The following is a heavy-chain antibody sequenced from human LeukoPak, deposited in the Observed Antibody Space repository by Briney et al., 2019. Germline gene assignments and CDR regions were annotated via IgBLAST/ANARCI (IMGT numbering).Heavy chain of an antibody. D-gene: IGHD3-9*01. CDR3: ARDHYDTDGMDV. CDR2: MNLNSGNT. V-gene: IGHV1-8*01. CDR1: GYTFTSYD. J-gene: IGHJ6*02. Sequence: ASVKVSCKASGYTFTSYDINWMRQATGPGMEWMGGMNLNSGNTGYAQKFQGRVTMTRNTSISTAYMELSSLRSEDTAVYYCARDHYDTDGMDVWGQGTTVTVSS.